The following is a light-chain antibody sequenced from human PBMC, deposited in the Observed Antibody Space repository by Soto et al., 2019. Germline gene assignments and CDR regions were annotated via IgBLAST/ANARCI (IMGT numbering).Light chain of an antibody. V-gene: IGKV1-5*01. J-gene: IGKJ5*01. Sequence: IPLTQSPSFLSASVGDRVTITCRASQSISSWLAWYQQKPGKAPKLLIYDASSLESGVPSRFSGSGSGTEFTLTISSLQPEDFATYYCQQSYNTPITFGQGTRLEIK. CDR3: QQSYNTPIT. CDR1: QSISSW. CDR2: DAS.